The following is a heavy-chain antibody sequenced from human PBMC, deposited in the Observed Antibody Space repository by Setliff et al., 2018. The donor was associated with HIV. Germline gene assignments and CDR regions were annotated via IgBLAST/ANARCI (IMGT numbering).Heavy chain of an antibody. D-gene: IGHD3-16*01. CDR2: IYTSRGT. CDR3: ARHDADGGGPFFQH. Sequence: SETLSLTCTVSGGSISGYHWNWLRQTPGKGLEWIGYIYTSRGTNYNHSLRTRVIISVDTSNQFSLKLSSVTAADTAVYYCARHDADGGGPFFQHWGQGTPVTVSS. V-gene: IGHV4-4*09. CDR1: GGSISGYH. J-gene: IGHJ1*01.